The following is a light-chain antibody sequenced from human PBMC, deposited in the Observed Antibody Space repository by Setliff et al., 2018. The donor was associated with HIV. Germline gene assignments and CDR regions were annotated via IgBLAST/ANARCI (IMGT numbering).Light chain of an antibody. Sequence: ERVMTQSPATLSVSPGERATLSCRASQSVSSNLAWYQQKPGQAPRLLIFGASTRATGTPARFSGSGSGTEFTLTISSLQSEDFAVYFCQQYDNWPPTFGQGTKVDIK. CDR2: GAS. J-gene: IGKJ2*01. CDR3: QQYDNWPPT. CDR1: QSVSSN. V-gene: IGKV3-15*01.